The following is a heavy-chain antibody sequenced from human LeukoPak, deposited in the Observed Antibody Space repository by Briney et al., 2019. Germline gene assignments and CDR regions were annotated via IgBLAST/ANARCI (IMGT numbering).Heavy chain of an antibody. D-gene: IGHD2-2*02. CDR1: GYTLTELS. V-gene: IGHV1-24*01. CDR3: ATIHLACSSTSCYMDWFDP. Sequence: ASVKVSCKVSGYTLTELSMHWVRQAPGKGLEWMGGFDPEDGETIYAQKFQGRVTMTEDTSTDTAYMELSSLRSEDAAVYYCATIHLACSSTSCYMDWFDPWGQGTLVTVSS. CDR2: FDPEDGET. J-gene: IGHJ5*02.